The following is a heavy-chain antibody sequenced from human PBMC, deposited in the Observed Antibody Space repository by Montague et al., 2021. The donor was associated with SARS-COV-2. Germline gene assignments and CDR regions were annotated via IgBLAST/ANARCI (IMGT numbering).Heavy chain of an antibody. V-gene: IGHV3-33*01. J-gene: IGHJ3*02. D-gene: IGHD2-21*02. CDR2: IWYEGSNK. CDR1: GFTFSSYG. CDR3: AREQHIVVVTATPGAFDI. Sequence: SLRLSCAASGFTFSSYGMHWVRQAPGKGLEWVAVIWYEGSNKYYADSVKGRFTISRDNSKNTLYLQMTSLRAEDTAVYYCAREQHIVVVTATPGAFDIWGQGTMVTVSS.